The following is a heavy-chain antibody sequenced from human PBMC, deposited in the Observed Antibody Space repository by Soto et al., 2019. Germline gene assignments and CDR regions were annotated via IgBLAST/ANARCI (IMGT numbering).Heavy chain of an antibody. CDR3: ARGFRTEGGDY. D-gene: IGHD3-16*01. CDR2: INHSGST. Sequence: SETLSLTCAVYGGSFSGYYWSWIRQPPGKGLEWIGEINHSGSTNYNPSLKSRVTISVDTSKNQFSLKLSPVTAADTAVYYCARGFRTEGGDYWGQGTLVTVSS. J-gene: IGHJ4*02. CDR1: GGSFSGYY. V-gene: IGHV4-34*01.